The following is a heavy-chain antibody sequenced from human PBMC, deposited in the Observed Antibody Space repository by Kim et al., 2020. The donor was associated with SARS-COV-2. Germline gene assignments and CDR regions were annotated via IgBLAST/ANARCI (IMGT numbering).Heavy chain of an antibody. V-gene: IGHV3-48*02. J-gene: IGHJ5*02. D-gene: IGHD3-10*01. Sequence: RFTISRDNAKNSLYLQMNSLRDEDTAVYYCASFRGLLWFGELLSDNWFDPWGQGTLVTVSS. CDR3: ASFRGLLWFGELLSDNWFDP.